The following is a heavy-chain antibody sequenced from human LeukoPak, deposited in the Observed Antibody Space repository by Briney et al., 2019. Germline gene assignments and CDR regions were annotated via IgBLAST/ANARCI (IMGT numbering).Heavy chain of an antibody. V-gene: IGHV4-39*01. CDR2: IHYSGST. J-gene: IGHJ4*02. CDR1: GGSISSSSYY. CDR3: ARQREGGVSMIDY. D-gene: IGHD3-22*01. Sequence: SETLSLTCTVSGGSISSSSYYWGWIRQPPGKGLEWIGSIHYSGSTYYNPSLKSRVTISVDTSKNQFSLKLSSVTAADTAVYYCARQREGGVSMIDYWGQGTLVTVSS.